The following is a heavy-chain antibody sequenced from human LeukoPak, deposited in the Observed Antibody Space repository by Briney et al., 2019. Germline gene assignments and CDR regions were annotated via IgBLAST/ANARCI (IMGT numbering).Heavy chain of an antibody. J-gene: IGHJ4*02. V-gene: IGHV1-24*01. CDR2: FDPEDGET. CDR1: GYTLTELS. CDR3: ATDSTVTTPFDY. Sequence: ASVKVSCKVSGYTLTELSMHWVRQAPGKGLEWMGGFDPEDGETIYAQNFQGRVTMTEDTSTDTAYMELSSLRSEDTAVYYCATDSTVTTPFDYWGQGTLVTVSS. D-gene: IGHD4-17*01.